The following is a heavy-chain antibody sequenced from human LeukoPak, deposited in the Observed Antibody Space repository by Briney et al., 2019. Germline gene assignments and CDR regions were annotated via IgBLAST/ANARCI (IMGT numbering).Heavy chain of an antibody. V-gene: IGHV4-30-2*01. CDR3: ARFTYYYDSSGLFDY. CDR1: GDSISSSSYS. D-gene: IGHD3-22*01. J-gene: IGHJ4*02. Sequence: SETLSLTCTVSGDSISSSSYSWSWIRQPPGKGLEWIGYIYHSGSTYYNPSLKSRVTISVDRSKNQFSLKLSSVTAADTAVYYCARFTYYYDSSGLFDYWGQGTLVTVSS. CDR2: IYHSGST.